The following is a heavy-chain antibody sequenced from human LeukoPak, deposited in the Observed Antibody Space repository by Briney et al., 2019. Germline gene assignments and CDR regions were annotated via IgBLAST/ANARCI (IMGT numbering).Heavy chain of an antibody. V-gene: IGHV1-18*01. J-gene: IGHJ5*02. Sequence: ASVKVSCKASGYTFTSYGFSWVRQAPGQGLEWMGWISANNGNRKYEQKFQGRVTMTTDTSTSTAYLELRSLRSDDTAVYYCARDRSGYSYARSWGQGTLVTVSS. CDR1: GYTFTSYG. CDR3: ARDRSGYSYARS. CDR2: ISANNGNR. D-gene: IGHD5-18*01.